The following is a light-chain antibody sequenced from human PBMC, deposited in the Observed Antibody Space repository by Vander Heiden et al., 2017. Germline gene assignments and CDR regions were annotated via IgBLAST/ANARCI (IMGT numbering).Light chain of an antibody. CDR3: AAWDASLSGVV. CDR1: SSNIGSYY. Sequence: QSVLTQPPSASGTPRQRVTISCSGSSSNIGSYYVDWYQQLPGTAPNLLIYKNNQRPSGVPDRFSGSKSGTSASLAISGLRSEDEADYYCAAWDASLSGVVFGGGTKLTVL. CDR2: KNN. V-gene: IGLV1-47*01. J-gene: IGLJ2*01.